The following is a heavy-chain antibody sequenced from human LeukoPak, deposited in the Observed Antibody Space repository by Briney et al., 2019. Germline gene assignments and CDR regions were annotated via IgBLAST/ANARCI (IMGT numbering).Heavy chain of an antibody. CDR1: GFTFSSYA. J-gene: IGHJ4*02. CDR3: AKDRSYYDYVWGSYRYTGLFDH. D-gene: IGHD3-16*02. CDR2: ISGSGGST. V-gene: IGHV3-23*01. Sequence: GGSLRLSCAASGFTFSSYAMSWVRQAPGKRLEWVSAISGSGGSTYYADSVKGRFTISRDNSKNTLYLQMNSLRAEDTAVYYCAKDRSYYDYVWGSYRYTGLFDHWGQGTLVTVSS.